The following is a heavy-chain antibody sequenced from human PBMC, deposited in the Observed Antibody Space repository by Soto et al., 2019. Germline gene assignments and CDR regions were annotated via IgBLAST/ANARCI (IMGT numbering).Heavy chain of an antibody. CDR3: ARGWRFDP. Sequence: DTLSLTCGVYGGSFSGYQWNWIRQSPGQGLEWIGEINHSGTTKYNPSLESRINLSVDTSKKQFSLKMFSVTAADTAIYYCARGWRFDPWGQGTQVTVSS. J-gene: IGHJ5*02. CDR2: INHSGTT. D-gene: IGHD1-1*01. CDR1: GGSFSGYQ. V-gene: IGHV4-34*01.